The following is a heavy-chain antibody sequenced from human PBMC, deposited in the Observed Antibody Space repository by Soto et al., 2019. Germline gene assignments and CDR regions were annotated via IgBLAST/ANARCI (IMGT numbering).Heavy chain of an antibody. CDR1: GFTFRSYS. CDR2: ISSSSSTI. J-gene: IGHJ4*02. V-gene: IGHV3-48*01. CDR3: ASEGGLFDY. D-gene: IGHD3-16*01. Sequence: EVQLVESGGGLVQPGGSLRLSCAASGFTFRSYSMNWVRQAPGKGLEWISYISSSSSTIYYADSVKGRFIISRDNAKNALYLQMNSLRAEDTAVYYCASEGGLFDYWGRGTLVTVSS.